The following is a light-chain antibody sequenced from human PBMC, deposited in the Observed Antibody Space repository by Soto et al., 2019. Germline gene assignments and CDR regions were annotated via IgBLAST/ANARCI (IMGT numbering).Light chain of an antibody. Sequence: QSVLTQPRSVSGSPGQSVTISCTGTSSDVGGYNYVSWYQHHPGKAPKLIIYDVSQRPSGVPDHFSGSKSGNTASLTISGLQAEDEADYYCCSPAATYTLVFGGGTKVTVL. V-gene: IGLV2-11*01. CDR3: CSPAATYTLV. J-gene: IGLJ2*01. CDR1: SSDVGGYNY. CDR2: DVS.